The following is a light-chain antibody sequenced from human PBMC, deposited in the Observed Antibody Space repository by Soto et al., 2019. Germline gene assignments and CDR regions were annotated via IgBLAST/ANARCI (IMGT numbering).Light chain of an antibody. CDR2: DAS. V-gene: IGKV3-11*01. CDR3: QQRSNWPST. CDR1: QSVSRY. Sequence: EIVLTQSPATLSLSPGERATLSCRASQSVSRYLAWYQQKPGQAPRLLIFDASNRATGTPARFSGSGSGTDFTLTISSLEPEDFAVYYCQQRSNWPSTFGQGTRLEIK. J-gene: IGKJ5*01.